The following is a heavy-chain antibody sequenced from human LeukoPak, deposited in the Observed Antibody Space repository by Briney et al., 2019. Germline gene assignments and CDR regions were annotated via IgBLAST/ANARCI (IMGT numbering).Heavy chain of an antibody. CDR3: ARDWYCSSTSCYPNGMDV. CDR2: IYSGGST. V-gene: IGHV3-53*01. Sequence: GGSLRLSCAASGFTVSSNYMNWVRQAPGKGLEWVSVIYSGGSTYFADSVKGRFTISRDNSKNTLYLQMNSLRAEDTAVYYCARDWYCSSTSCYPNGMDVWGQGTTVTVSS. J-gene: IGHJ6*02. D-gene: IGHD2-2*01. CDR1: GFTVSSNY.